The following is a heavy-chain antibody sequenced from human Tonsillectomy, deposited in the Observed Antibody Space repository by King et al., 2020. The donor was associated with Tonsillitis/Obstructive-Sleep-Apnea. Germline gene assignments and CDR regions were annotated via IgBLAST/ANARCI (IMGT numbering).Heavy chain of an antibody. J-gene: IGHJ6*03. V-gene: IGHV4-59*01. D-gene: IGHD3-10*01. CDR1: GGSISSSY. CDR3: ARSRIIMLRGEPGGYYMDV. Sequence: HVQLQESGPGLVKPSETLSLTCTVSGGSISSSYWSWIRQPPGKGLEWIGYISYSGSTNYNPSLKSRVTISADTSKNQFSLKLSSVSAADTAVYLCARSRIIMLRGEPGGYYMDVWGKGTTVTVSS. CDR2: ISYSGST.